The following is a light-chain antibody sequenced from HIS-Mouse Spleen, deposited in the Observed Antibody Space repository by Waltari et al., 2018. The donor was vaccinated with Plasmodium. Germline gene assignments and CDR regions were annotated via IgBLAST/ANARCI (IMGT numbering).Light chain of an antibody. CDR3: QQYNNWPPYT. Sequence: EIVMKQPPATLSVSPGERATLFCRASQSVRRNLAWYQQTPGQAPRLLIYGASTRATGIPARFTLTISSLQSEDFAVYYCQQYNNWPPYTFGQGTKLEIK. J-gene: IGKJ2*01. CDR1: QSVRRN. V-gene: IGKV3-15*01. CDR2: GAS.